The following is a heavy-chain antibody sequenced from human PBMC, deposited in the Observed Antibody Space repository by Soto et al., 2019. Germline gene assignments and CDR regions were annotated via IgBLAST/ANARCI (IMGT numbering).Heavy chain of an antibody. CDR3: ARISMIRGVISGLFDP. Sequence: QVQLVQSGAEVKKPGSSVKVSCKASGGAFSNYGINWVRQAPGQGLEWMGGIIPLFGTANYAQTFQGRVTITADESTSTAYMELSSLTSQDTAVYFCARISMIRGVISGLFDPWGQGTLVTVSS. CDR1: GGAFSNYG. CDR2: IIPLFGTA. J-gene: IGHJ5*02. D-gene: IGHD3-10*01. V-gene: IGHV1-69*01.